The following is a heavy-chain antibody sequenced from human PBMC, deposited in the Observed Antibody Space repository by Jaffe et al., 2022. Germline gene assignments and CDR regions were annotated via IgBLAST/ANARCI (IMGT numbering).Heavy chain of an antibody. CDR1: GFTFDDYA. J-gene: IGHJ1*01. CDR2: ISWNSGSI. Sequence: EVQLVESGGGLVQPGRSLRLSCAASGFTFDDYAMHWVRQAPGKGLEWVSGISWNSGSIGYADSVKGRFTISRDNAKNSLYLQMNSLRAEDTALYYCAKDISGWPEYFQHWGQGTLVTVSS. V-gene: IGHV3-9*01. D-gene: IGHD6-19*01. CDR3: AKDISGWPEYFQH.